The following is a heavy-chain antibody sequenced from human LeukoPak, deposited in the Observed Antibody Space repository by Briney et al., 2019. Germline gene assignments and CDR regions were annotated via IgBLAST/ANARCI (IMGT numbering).Heavy chain of an antibody. D-gene: IGHD3-16*01. Sequence: GGSLRLSCAASGFTFSSYSMNWVRQAPGKGLEWVSSISSSSSYIYYADSVKGRFTISRDNAKNSLYLQMNSLRAEDTAVYYRARGALGGAFDIWGQGTMVTVSS. CDR3: ARGALGGAFDI. V-gene: IGHV3-21*01. CDR1: GFTFSSYS. CDR2: ISSSSSYI. J-gene: IGHJ3*02.